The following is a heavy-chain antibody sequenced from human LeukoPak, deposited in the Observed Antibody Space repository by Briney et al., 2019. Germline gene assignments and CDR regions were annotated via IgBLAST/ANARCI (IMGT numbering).Heavy chain of an antibody. J-gene: IGHJ4*02. D-gene: IGHD3-22*01. V-gene: IGHV4-39*07. CDR3: ARDRYYYDSSGYSSFDY. CDR2: IYHSGST. CDR1: GGSISSSSYY. Sequence: SETLSLTCTVSGGSISSSSYYWGWIRQPPGKGLEWIGEIYHSGSTNYNPSLKSRVTISVDKSKNQFSLKLSSVTAADTAVYYCARDRYYYDSSGYSSFDYWGQGTLVTVSS.